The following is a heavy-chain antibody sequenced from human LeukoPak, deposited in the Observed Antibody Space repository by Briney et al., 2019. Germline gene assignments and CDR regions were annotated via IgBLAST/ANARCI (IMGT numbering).Heavy chain of an antibody. Sequence: GGSLRHPFAPSGFTFSSYWMHWVGQAPGKGLVWFSRVITDGSTTSYADSVKGRFTISRDNAKNTLYLQMNSLRAEDTALYYCASLLWFGESLPNWFDSWGQGTLVTVSS. CDR1: GFTFSSYW. CDR2: VITDGSTT. CDR3: ASLLWFGESLPNWFDS. J-gene: IGHJ5*01. V-gene: IGHV3-74*01. D-gene: IGHD3-10*01.